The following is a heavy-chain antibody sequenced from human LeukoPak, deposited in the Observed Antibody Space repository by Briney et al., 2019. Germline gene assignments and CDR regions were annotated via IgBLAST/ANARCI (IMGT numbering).Heavy chain of an antibody. CDR2: ISPGDSDA. CDR3: ARRSPPSTAPFDY. Sequence: GESLKISCKGSGYRFTSHWIGWVRQMPGKGLEWMGIISPGDSDARYSPSFQGQVTISADKSISTAYLQWSSLKASDTAMYYCARRSPPSTAPFDYWGQGTLVTVSS. D-gene: IGHD5-18*01. J-gene: IGHJ4*02. CDR1: GYRFTSHW. V-gene: IGHV5-51*01.